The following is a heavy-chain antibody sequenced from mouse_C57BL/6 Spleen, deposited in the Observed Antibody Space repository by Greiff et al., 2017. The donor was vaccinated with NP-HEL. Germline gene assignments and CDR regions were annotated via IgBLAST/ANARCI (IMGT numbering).Heavy chain of an antibody. D-gene: IGHD1-1*01. V-gene: IGHV1-59*01. CDR3: ARSGYYGSSYEAY. J-gene: IGHJ3*01. CDR2: IDPSDSYT. Sequence: QVQLQQPGAELARPGTSVKLSCKASGYTFTSYWMHWVKQRPGQGLEWIGVIDPSDSYTNYNQKFKGKATLTVDTSSSTAYMQLSSLTSEDSAVYYCARSGYYGSSYEAYWGQGTLVTVSA. CDR1: GYTFTSYW.